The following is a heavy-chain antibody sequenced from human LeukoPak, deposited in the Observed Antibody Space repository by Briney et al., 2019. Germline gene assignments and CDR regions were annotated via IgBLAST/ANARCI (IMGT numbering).Heavy chain of an antibody. CDR3: AKDQTTYSSGWLPDY. CDR1: GFTFSNHA. J-gene: IGHJ4*02. Sequence: GGSLRLSCAASGFTFSNHAMTWVRQAPGKGLEWVSVIRGSGASTYYTDSVKGRFTISRDNSMNTLYLQMNSLRAEDTAVYYCAKDQTTYSSGWLPDYWGQGTLVTVSS. D-gene: IGHD6-19*01. CDR2: IRGSGAST. V-gene: IGHV3-23*01.